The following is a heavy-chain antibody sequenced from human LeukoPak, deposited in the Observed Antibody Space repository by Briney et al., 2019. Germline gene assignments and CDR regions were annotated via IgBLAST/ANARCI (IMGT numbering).Heavy chain of an antibody. Sequence: PSETLSLTCAVYGGSFSGYYWSWIRQPPGKGLEWIGEINHSGSTNYNPSLKSRVTISVDTSKNQFSLKLSSVTAADTAVYYCARAHPPRLQYGGFDYWGQGTLVTVSS. V-gene: IGHV4-34*09. D-gene: IGHD4-23*01. CDR3: ARAHPPRLQYGGFDY. CDR1: GGSFSGYY. J-gene: IGHJ4*02. CDR2: INHSGST.